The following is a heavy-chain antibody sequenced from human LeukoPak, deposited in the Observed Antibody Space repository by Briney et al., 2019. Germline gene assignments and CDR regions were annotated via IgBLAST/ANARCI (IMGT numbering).Heavy chain of an antibody. CDR3: ARAYCGGDCYPPYNWFDP. Sequence: PSXTLXLTCTVSGGSISSYYWSWIRQPPGKGLEWIGYIYYSGSTNYNPSLKRRVTISVDTSKNQFSLKLSSVTAADTAVYYCARAYCGGDCYPPYNWFDPWGQGTLVTVSS. D-gene: IGHD2-21*01. CDR2: IYYSGST. V-gene: IGHV4-59*01. J-gene: IGHJ5*02. CDR1: GGSISSYY.